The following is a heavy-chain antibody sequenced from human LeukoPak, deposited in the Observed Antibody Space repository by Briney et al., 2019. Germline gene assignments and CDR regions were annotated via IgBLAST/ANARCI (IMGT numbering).Heavy chain of an antibody. CDR2: IYYSGST. V-gene: IGHV4-31*03. D-gene: IGHD5-12*01. J-gene: IGHJ5*02. CDR1: GGSIGSGDYY. Sequence: SETLSLTCTVSGGSIGSGDYYWSWIRQHPGKGLEWIGYIYYSGSTYYNPSLKSRVTISGDTSKNQFSLKLSFVTAADTAVYYCARGSDIVATIWFDPWGQGILVTVSS. CDR3: ARGSDIVATIWFDP.